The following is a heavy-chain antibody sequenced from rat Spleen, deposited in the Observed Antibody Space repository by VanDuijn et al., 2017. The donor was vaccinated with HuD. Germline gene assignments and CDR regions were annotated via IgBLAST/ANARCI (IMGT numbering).Heavy chain of an antibody. CDR3: TTVVGDSYWYFDF. D-gene: IGHD4-2*01. J-gene: IGHJ1*01. CDR2: INYDGNST. CDR1: GFTFSDYY. Sequence: EVQLVESDGGLVQPGRSLKLSCAASGFTFSDYYMAWVRQAPTKGLEWVATINYDGNSTYYRDSVKGRFTISRDNAKSTLYLQMDSLRSEDTATYYCTTVVGDSYWYFDFWGPGTMVTVSS. V-gene: IGHV5-20*01.